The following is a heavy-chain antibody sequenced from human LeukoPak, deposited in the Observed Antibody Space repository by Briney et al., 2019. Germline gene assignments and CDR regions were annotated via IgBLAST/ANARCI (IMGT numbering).Heavy chain of an antibody. Sequence: GGSLRLSCAASGFTFSSYAMSWVRQAPGKGLEWVSAISGSGGSTYYADSVRGRFTISRDNSKNTLYMQLNSLRAEDTAVYYCAKSKEDCCGSFDPWGQGTLVTVSS. J-gene: IGHJ5*02. CDR3: AKSKEDCCGSFDP. CDR1: GFTFSSYA. V-gene: IGHV3-23*01. D-gene: IGHD2-21*01. CDR2: ISGSGGST.